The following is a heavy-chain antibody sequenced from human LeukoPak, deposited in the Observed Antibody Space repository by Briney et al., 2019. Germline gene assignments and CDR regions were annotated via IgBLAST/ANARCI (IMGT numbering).Heavy chain of an antibody. CDR1: GGSFSGYY. J-gene: IGHJ4*02. V-gene: IGHV4-34*01. CDR2: INHSGST. Sequence: PSETLSLTCAVYGGSFSGYYWSWIRKPPGKGLEWIGEINHSGSTNYNPSLKSRVTLSIDTSKNQFSLKLTSVTAADTAVYYCARAEINDYSRYWGQGIPVIVSS. CDR3: ARAEINDYSRY. D-gene: IGHD4-11*01.